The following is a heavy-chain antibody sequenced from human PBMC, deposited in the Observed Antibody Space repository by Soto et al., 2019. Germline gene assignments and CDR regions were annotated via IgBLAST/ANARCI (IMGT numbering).Heavy chain of an antibody. CDR3: ASVPRDCCGRECSSAN. Sequence: GGSLSLSCTAYGFIFGSYGMHWVRQAPGKGLEWVALISYDGTNKYYPDSVKGRFTISRDNPRNMLYLEMNSLSAEDTAMYYCASVPRDCCGRECSSANWGQGTQVTVSS. CDR2: ISYDGTNK. V-gene: IGHV3-30*03. CDR1: GFIFGSYG. D-gene: IGHD2-21*02. J-gene: IGHJ4*02.